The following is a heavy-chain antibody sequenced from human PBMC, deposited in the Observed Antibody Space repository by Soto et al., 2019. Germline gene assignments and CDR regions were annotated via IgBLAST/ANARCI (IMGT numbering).Heavy chain of an antibody. CDR1: GYRFTSYW. J-gene: IGHJ6*02. Sequence: GVSMRISCKGSGYRFTSYWIGWMRQMHRKGLEWMGIIYPGDSDTRYSPSFQGQVTISADKSISTAYLQWSSLKASDTAMYYCARLYSSSWYYYYYGMDVWGQGTTVTVSS. CDR2: IYPGDSDT. D-gene: IGHD6-13*01. V-gene: IGHV5-51*01. CDR3: ARLYSSSWYYYYYGMDV.